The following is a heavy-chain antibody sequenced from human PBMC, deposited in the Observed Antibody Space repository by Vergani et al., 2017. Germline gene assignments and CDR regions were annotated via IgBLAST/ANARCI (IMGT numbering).Heavy chain of an antibody. CDR1: GYTFTSYG. J-gene: IGHJ4*02. CDR3: AGVAGSSGPDPLNYFDY. Sequence: QVQLVQSGAEVKKPGASVKVSCKASGYTFTSYGISWVRQAPGQGLEWMGWISAYNGNTNYAQKLQGRVTMTTDTSTSTAYMGLRSLRSDDTAVYYCAGVAGSSGPDPLNYFDYWGQGTLVTVSS. CDR2: ISAYNGNT. D-gene: IGHD3-22*01. V-gene: IGHV1-18*01.